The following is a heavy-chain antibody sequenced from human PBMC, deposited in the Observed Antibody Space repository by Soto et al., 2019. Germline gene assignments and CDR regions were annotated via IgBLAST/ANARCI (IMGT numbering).Heavy chain of an antibody. CDR3: ARDDGDNRDFYDMDV. D-gene: IGHD4-17*01. V-gene: IGHV1-18*01. CDR2: ISAYNGDT. J-gene: IGHJ6*02. CDR1: GFTFTSYG. Sequence: QVQLVQSGAEVKKPGASVKVSCKGSGFTFTSYGVSWVRQAPGQGLEWMGWISAYNGDTNYAQKLQGRITMTTDTSTSTAYMELRSLRSDDTAVYYCARDDGDNRDFYDMDVWGQGTTVTVAS.